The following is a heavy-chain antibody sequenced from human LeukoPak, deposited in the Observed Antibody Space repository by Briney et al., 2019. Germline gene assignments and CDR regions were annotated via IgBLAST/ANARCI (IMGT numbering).Heavy chain of an antibody. J-gene: IGHJ5*02. CDR3: ARDLKQQLVPNNWFDP. D-gene: IGHD6-13*01. Sequence: ASVKVSCKASGGTFSTYVISWVRQAPGQGLEWMGWMNPNSGDTGYTQKFQGRLTMTRNTSISTAYMELSGLRSEDTAVYYCARDLKQQLVPNNWFDPWGQGTLVTVSS. CDR1: GGTFSTYV. CDR2: MNPNSGDT. V-gene: IGHV1-8*02.